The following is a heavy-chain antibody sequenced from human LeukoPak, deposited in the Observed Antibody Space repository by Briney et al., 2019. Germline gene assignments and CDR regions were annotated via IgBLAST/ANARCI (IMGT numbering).Heavy chain of an antibody. CDR2: TNTNGNT. V-gene: IGHV4-4*07. CDR3: ARERLGFRVDL. CDR1: GGSISTYY. J-gene: IGHJ6*04. D-gene: IGHD6-25*01. Sequence: PSETLTLTCTVSGGSISTYYWSWIRQPAGKGPEWIGRTNTNGNTNYNPSLKSRVTMSVDTSKTHFSLNLSSVTAADSAVYYCARERLGFRVDLWGKGTMVTVSS.